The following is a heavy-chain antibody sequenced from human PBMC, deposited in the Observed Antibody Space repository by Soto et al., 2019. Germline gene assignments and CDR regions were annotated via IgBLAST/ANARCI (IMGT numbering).Heavy chain of an antibody. D-gene: IGHD2-2*01. J-gene: IGHJ1*01. CDR1: GGSISSCGYY. CDR2: IYYSGST. Sequence: PSETLSLTCTVSGGSISSCGYYWSWIRQHPGKGLEWIGYIYYSGSTYYDPSLKSRVTISVDTSKNQFSLKLGSVTAADTAVYYCASSDCSSTSCYGSGHYFQHWGQGTLVTVSS. CDR3: ASSDCSSTSCYGSGHYFQH. V-gene: IGHV4-31*03.